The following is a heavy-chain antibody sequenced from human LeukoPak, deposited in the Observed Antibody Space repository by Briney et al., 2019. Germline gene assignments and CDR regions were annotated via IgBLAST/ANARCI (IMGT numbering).Heavy chain of an antibody. V-gene: IGHV4-39*07. Sequence: SETLSLTCTVSGGSISSSNYYWGWIRQPPGKGLEWIGSIHYSGRTDYNPSLKSRVTMSVDTSKNQFSLKLSSVTAADTAVYYCARDRLGDLDYWGQGTLVTVSS. CDR1: GGSISSSNYY. CDR3: ARDRLGDLDY. CDR2: IHYSGRT. J-gene: IGHJ4*02. D-gene: IGHD3-16*01.